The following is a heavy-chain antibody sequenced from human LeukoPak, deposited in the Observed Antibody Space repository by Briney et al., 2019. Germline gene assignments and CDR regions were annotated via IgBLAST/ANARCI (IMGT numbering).Heavy chain of an antibody. CDR1: GFTFNSYA. CDR3: ARSSGGWSFDY. V-gene: IGHV3-23*01. Sequence: GGSLRLSCVASGFTFNSYALSWVRQAPGKGLEWVSGISGSGGSTYYADSVKGRFTISRDNSKNTLYLQMNSLRAQDTAVYYCARSSGGWSFDYWGQGTLVTASS. D-gene: IGHD6-19*01. CDR2: ISGSGGST. J-gene: IGHJ4*02.